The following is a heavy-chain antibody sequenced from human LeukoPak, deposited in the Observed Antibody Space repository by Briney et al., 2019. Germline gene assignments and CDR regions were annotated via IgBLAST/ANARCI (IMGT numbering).Heavy chain of an antibody. CDR2: ISWNSGSI. CDR1: GFTFDDYA. D-gene: IGHD5-24*01. J-gene: IGHJ4*02. CDR3: AKDKMATINLPDY. V-gene: IGHV3-9*01. Sequence: PGGSLRLSCAASGFTFDDYAMHWVRQAPGKGLEWVSGISWNSGSIGYADSVKGRFTISRDNAKNSLYLQMNSLRAEDTALYYCAKDKMATINLPDYWGQGTLVTVSS.